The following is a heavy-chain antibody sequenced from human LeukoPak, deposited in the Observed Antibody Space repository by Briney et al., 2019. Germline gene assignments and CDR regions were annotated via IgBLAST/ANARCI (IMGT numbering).Heavy chain of an antibody. Sequence: SETLSLTCTVSGGSISSYYWSWIRQPPGKGLEWIGYIYYSGSTNYNPSLKSRVTISVDTSKNQFSLKLSSVTAADTAVYYCARAHDYSSGVDPWGQGTLVTVSS. V-gene: IGHV4-59*01. CDR1: GGSISSYY. CDR3: ARAHDYSSGVDP. J-gene: IGHJ5*02. CDR2: IYYSGST. D-gene: IGHD4-11*01.